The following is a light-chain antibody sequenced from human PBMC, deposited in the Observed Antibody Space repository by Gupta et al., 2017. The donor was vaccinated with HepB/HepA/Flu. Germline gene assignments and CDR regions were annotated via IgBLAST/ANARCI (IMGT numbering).Light chain of an antibody. CDR1: NSDVGGYNL. V-gene: IGLV2-23*02. J-gene: IGLJ1*01. CDR3: CSYTGDLDV. CDR2: EVS. Sequence: QSALTQPASVSGSPGQSIAISCTGTNSDVGGYNLGSWYQQYPGKAPKLMIYEVSKRPSGVSNRFSGSKSGNTASLTISGLQAEDEADYYCCSYTGDLDVFGTGTRVTVL.